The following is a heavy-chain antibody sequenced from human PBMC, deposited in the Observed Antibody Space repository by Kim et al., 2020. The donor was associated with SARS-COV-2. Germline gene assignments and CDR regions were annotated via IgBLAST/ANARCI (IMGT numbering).Heavy chain of an antibody. V-gene: IGHV1-24*01. Sequence: ASVKVSCKVSGYTLTELSMHWVRQAPGKGLEWMGGFDPEDGETIYAQKFQGRVTMTEDTSTDTAYMELSSLISEDTAVYYCATAFSMIAVAGTRHYYYYYGMDVWGQGTTVTVSS. CDR2: FDPEDGET. J-gene: IGHJ6*02. CDR3: ATAFSMIAVAGTRHYYYYYGMDV. CDR1: GYTLTELS. D-gene: IGHD6-19*01.